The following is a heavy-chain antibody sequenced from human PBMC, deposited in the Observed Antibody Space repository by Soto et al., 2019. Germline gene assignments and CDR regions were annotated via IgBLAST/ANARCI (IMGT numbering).Heavy chain of an antibody. V-gene: IGHV1-3*01. D-gene: IGHD3-16*01. J-gene: IGHJ6*02. CDR2: INAGNGNT. Sequence: ASVKVSCKASGYTFTSYAMHWVRQAPGQRLEWMGWINAGNGNTKYSQKFQGRVTMTTDTSTSTAYMDLGSLTSDDTAVYYCVMVDNYVTPTPQDVWGQGTTVTV. CDR3: VMVDNYVTPTPQDV. CDR1: GYTFTSYA.